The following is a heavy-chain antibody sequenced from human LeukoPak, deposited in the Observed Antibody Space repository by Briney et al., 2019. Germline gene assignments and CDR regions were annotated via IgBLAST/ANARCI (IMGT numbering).Heavy chain of an antibody. CDR3: AYAIAGSWDM. J-gene: IGHJ4*02. CDR2: IKEDGSDK. V-gene: IGHV3-7*01. D-gene: IGHD2-8*01. Sequence: PGGSLRLSCVVSGFSFSNSWMSWVRQAPGKGLEWVANIKEDGSDKYYMDSVKGRFTISRDNAKNSLYLQMNSLRAEDTAVYYCAYAIAGSWDMGGQGTLVTVSS. CDR1: GFSFSNSW.